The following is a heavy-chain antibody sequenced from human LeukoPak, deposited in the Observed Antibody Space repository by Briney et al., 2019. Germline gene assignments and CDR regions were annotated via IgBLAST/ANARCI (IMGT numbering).Heavy chain of an antibody. Sequence: GESLRLSCAASGFTFNAYGMHWVRQAPGKGLEWVAFIRYDGINKDYADSVKGRFTFSRDSSKNTLYLQMSSLRTEDTAVYYCAKDMGSHGSGSYYAFDIWGQGTMVTVSS. CDR2: IRYDGINK. V-gene: IGHV3-30*02. D-gene: IGHD3-10*01. CDR1: GFTFNAYG. CDR3: AKDMGSHGSGSYYAFDI. J-gene: IGHJ3*02.